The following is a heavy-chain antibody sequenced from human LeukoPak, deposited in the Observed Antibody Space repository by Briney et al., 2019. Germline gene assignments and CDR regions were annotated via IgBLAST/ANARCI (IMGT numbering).Heavy chain of an antibody. CDR3: ARVKRPRYYYYYMDV. D-gene: IGHD5-24*01. Sequence: PSETLSLTCTVSGGSISSSSYYWGWIRQPPGKGLEWIGSIYYSGSTYYNPSFQSRVTISVDTSKNPFYLKLSSVTAADTSVYYCARVKRPRYYYYYMDVWGKGTTVTVSS. CDR2: IYYSGST. J-gene: IGHJ6*03. V-gene: IGHV4-39*07. CDR1: GGSISSSSYY.